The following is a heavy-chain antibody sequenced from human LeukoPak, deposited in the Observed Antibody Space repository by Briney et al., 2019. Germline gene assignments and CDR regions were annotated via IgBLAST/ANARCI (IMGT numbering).Heavy chain of an antibody. Sequence: KPSQTLSLTCAVSGGSISSGGYSWSWIRQPQGKGLEWIWYIYHSGSTYYHPSLKSRVTISVDRSKNPFSLKLGSVTAADTAVYYCATEMARDAFDIWGQGTMVAVSS. CDR3: ATEMARDAFDI. CDR1: GGSISSGGYS. V-gene: IGHV4-30-2*01. CDR2: IYHSGST. D-gene: IGHD5-24*01. J-gene: IGHJ3*02.